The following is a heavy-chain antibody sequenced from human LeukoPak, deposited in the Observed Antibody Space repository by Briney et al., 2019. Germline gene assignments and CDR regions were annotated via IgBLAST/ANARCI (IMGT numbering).Heavy chain of an antibody. V-gene: IGHV4-34*01. J-gene: IGHJ4*02. CDR2: INHSGST. Sequence: SETLSLTCAVYGGSFSGYYWSWIRQPPGKGLEWIGEINHSGSTNYNPSLKSRVTMSVDTSKNQLSLRLRSVTAADTAVYYCARGPADYNKLKPGDRDGYNYKSKRTPFYYWGQGTLVTVSS. CDR3: ARGPADYNKLKPGDRDGYNYKSKRTPFYY. CDR1: GGSFSGYY. D-gene: IGHD5-24*01.